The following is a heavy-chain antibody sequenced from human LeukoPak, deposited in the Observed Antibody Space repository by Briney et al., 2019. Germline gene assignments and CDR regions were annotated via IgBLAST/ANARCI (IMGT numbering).Heavy chain of an antibody. CDR1: GYTFTGYY. V-gene: IGHV1-2*02. D-gene: IGHD3-16*02. J-gene: IGHJ4*02. CDR2: INPNSGGT. CDR3: ARVPINDYVWGSYRYTYDY. Sequence: ASVKVSCKASGYTFTGYYMHWVRQAPGQGLEWMGWINPNSGGTNYAQKFQGRVTMTRDTSISTAYMELSRLRSDDTAVYYCARVPINDYVWGSYRYTYDYWGQGTLVTVSS.